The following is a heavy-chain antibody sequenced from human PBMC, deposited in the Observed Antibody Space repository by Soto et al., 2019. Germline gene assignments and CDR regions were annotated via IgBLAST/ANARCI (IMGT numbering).Heavy chain of an antibody. D-gene: IGHD6-19*01. CDR1: GGPISSYY. Sequence: QVQLQESGPGLVKPSETLSLTCTVSGGPISSYYWTWIRQPPGKGLEWIGYVYYSGGTNYNPSLQSRVTISVDTSKSPFSLTLSSVTAADTAVYYCARNPRYDSGWYGSWGQGIRVTVSS. CDR3: ARNPRYDSGWYGS. J-gene: IGHJ5*02. CDR2: VYYSGGT. V-gene: IGHV4-59*01.